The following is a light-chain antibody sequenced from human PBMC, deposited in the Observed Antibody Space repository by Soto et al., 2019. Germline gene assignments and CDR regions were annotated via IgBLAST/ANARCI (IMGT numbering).Light chain of an antibody. Sequence: DVQMPQSPSTLSASVGDRVTITCRASQSISSWLAWYQQKPGKAPKLLISKASSLESGVPSRFSVRESGTECTPTISSMQPDDFATYYGQQYNSYQYTCGQGTTLAIQ. J-gene: IGKJ2*01. CDR1: QSISSW. CDR2: KAS. V-gene: IGKV1-5*03. CDR3: QQYNSYQYT.